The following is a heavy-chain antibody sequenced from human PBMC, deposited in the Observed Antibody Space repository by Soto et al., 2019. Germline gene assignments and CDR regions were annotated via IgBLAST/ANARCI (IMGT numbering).Heavy chain of an antibody. V-gene: IGHV1-69*12. CDR3: ARDNDRPQLGGNYYYIMDV. D-gene: IGHD1-1*01. Sequence: QVQLVQSGAEVKEPGSSVKVSCKASGGTFSSYAISWVRQAPGQGLEWMGGIIPLFRTPDYAQKFQGRVTITADEPTSTAYMELSSLRFDDTAVYYCARDNDRPQLGGNYYYIMDVWGQGTTITVSS. CDR1: GGTFSSYA. CDR2: IIPLFRTP. J-gene: IGHJ6*02.